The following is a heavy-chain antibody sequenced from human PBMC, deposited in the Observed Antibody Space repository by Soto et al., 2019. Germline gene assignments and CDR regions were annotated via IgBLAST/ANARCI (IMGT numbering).Heavy chain of an antibody. Sequence: KVSCKASGGTFSSYAISWVRQAPGQGLEWMGGIIPIFGTANYAQKFQGRVTITADKSTSTAYMELSSLRSEDTAVYYCARDKGITMIVGYAFDIWGQGTMVTVSS. D-gene: IGHD3-22*01. CDR1: GGTFSSYA. CDR2: IIPIFGTA. J-gene: IGHJ3*02. CDR3: ARDKGITMIVGYAFDI. V-gene: IGHV1-69*06.